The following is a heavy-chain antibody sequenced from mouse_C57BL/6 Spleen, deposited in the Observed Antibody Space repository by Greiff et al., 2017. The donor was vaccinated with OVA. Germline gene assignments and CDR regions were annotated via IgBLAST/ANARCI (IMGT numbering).Heavy chain of an antibody. V-gene: IGHV1-50*01. D-gene: IGHD2-5*01. CDR2: IDPSDSYT. CDR1: GYTFTSYW. J-gene: IGHJ2*01. Sequence: QVQLQQPGAELVKPGASVKLSCKASGYTFTSYWMQWVKQRPGQGLEWIGEIDPSDSYTNYNQKFKGKATLTVDTSSSTAYMQLSSLTSEDSAVYYCASEDYSNYRGYWGQGTTLTVSS. CDR3: ASEDYSNYRGY.